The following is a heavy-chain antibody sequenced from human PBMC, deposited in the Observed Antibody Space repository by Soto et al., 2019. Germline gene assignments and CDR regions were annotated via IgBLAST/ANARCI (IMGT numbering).Heavy chain of an antibody. CDR3: ARDKPHPWLAARRGYYYYGMDV. J-gene: IGHJ6*02. Sequence: GGSLRLSCAASGFTVSSNYMSWVRQAPGKGLEWVSVIYSGGSTYYADTVKGRFTISRENSKNTLYLQTNSLGAEDTAVYYCARDKPHPWLAARRGYYYYGMDVWGQGTTVTVSS. CDR2: IYSGGST. D-gene: IGHD6-6*01. CDR1: GFTVSSNY. V-gene: IGHV3-53*01.